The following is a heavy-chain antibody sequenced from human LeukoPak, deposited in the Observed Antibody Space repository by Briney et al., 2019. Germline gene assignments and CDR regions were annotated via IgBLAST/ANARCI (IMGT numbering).Heavy chain of an antibody. V-gene: IGHV1-2*02. CDR1: GYTFTSYD. D-gene: IGHD3-22*01. J-gene: IGHJ4*02. CDR2: INPNSGDT. CDR3: ATYYDTSGYYLEY. Sequence: ASVKVSCKASGYTFTSYDINWVRQATGQGLEWMGWINPNSGDTNYAQKFQGRVTMTRDTSITTAYMELIRLRSDDTAVYYCATYYDTSGYYLEYWGQGTLVTVSS.